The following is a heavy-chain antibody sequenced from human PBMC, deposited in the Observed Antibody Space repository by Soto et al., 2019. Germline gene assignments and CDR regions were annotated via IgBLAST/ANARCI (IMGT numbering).Heavy chain of an antibody. J-gene: IGHJ6*02. CDR3: ARDQYGIVVPSGPEGMDV. V-gene: IGHV4-30-4*01. D-gene: IGHD3-22*01. CDR1: GGSISSGDYY. Sequence: PSETLALPCPVSGGSISSGDYYWSWIRQPPGKGLEWIGYIYYSGSTYYNPSLKSRVTISVDTSKNQFSLKLSSVTAADTAVYYCARDQYGIVVPSGPEGMDVWGQGTTVTVSS. CDR2: IYYSGST.